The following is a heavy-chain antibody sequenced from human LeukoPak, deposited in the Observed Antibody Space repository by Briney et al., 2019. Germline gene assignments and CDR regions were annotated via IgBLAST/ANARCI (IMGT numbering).Heavy chain of an antibody. V-gene: IGHV4-59*01. Sequence: SETLFLTCTVSGGSISSYYWSWIRQPPGKGLEWIGYIYYSGSTNYNPSLKSRVTISVDTSKNQFSLKLSSVTAADTAVYYCARDSPYSSGWEHFDYWGQGTLVTVSS. CDR1: GGSISSYY. CDR3: ARDSPYSSGWEHFDY. CDR2: IYYSGST. J-gene: IGHJ4*02. D-gene: IGHD6-19*01.